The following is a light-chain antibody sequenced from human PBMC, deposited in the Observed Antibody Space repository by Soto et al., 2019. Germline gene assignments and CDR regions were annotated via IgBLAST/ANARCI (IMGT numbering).Light chain of an antibody. CDR2: SND. V-gene: IGLV1-44*01. CDR3: ATWDDSINVV. CDR1: TSNIGTNT. J-gene: IGLJ2*01. Sequence: QSVLTQSPSASGTPGQRVSISCSGSTSNIGTNTVSWYQHGPGTAPKLLIYSNDQRPSAVPGRFSGSKSGTSASLAISGLLSEDEADYYCATWDDSINVVFGGGTQLTVL.